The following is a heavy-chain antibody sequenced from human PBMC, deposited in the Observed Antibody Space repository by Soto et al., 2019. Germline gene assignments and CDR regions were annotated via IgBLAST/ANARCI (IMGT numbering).Heavy chain of an antibody. V-gene: IGHV1-69*13. CDR2: IIPIFGTA. CDR1: GYTFTSYA. Sequence: GASVKVSCKASGYTFTSYAMHWVRQAPGQGLEWMGGIIPIFGTANYAQKFQGRVTITADESTSTAYMELSSLRSEDTAVYYCAAPYGSGSYYNGFDYWGQGTLVTVSS. D-gene: IGHD3-10*01. CDR3: AAPYGSGSYYNGFDY. J-gene: IGHJ4*02.